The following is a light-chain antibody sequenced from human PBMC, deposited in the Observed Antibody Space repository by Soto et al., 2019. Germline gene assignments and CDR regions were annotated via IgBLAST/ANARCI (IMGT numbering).Light chain of an antibody. J-gene: IGKJ5*01. Sequence: DIQMTQSPSTLSASVGDRVTITCRASQSISSWLAWYQQKPGKASNLLIYDASSLESGVPSRFSGSGSGTEFTLTISSLQPDDFATYYCQQYSDYPITFGQGARLEIK. CDR1: QSISSW. V-gene: IGKV1-5*01. CDR2: DAS. CDR3: QQYSDYPIT.